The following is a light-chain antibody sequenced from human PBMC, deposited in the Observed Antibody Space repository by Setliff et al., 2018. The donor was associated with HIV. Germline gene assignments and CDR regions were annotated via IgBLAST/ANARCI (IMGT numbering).Light chain of an antibody. Sequence: QTVVTQEPSLTVSPGGTVTLTCASSTGAVTSGNFPSWFQQNPGQAPRALIYSSSKKHSWTPARFSGSLLGGKAALTLSGVQPEDEADYYCLLYYGTFYVFGRGTKVTVL. CDR1: TGAVTSGNF. J-gene: IGLJ1*01. CDR2: SSS. CDR3: LLYYGTFYV. V-gene: IGLV7-43*01.